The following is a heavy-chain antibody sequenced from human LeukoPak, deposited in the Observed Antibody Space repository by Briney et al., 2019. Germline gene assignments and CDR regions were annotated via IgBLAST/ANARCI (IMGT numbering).Heavy chain of an antibody. J-gene: IGHJ6*02. CDR1: GFTFRSFA. D-gene: IGHD1-1*01. CDR2: ISGSGVDI. CDR3: ARSWNQPWDYYYGMDV. Sequence: GGSLRLSCAASGFTFRSFAMMWFRQAPGKGLEWVSAISGSGVDIYYADSVKGRFTISRDNSKNTLYLQMNSLRAEDTAVYYCARSWNQPWDYYYGMDVWGQGTTVTVSS. V-gene: IGHV3-23*01.